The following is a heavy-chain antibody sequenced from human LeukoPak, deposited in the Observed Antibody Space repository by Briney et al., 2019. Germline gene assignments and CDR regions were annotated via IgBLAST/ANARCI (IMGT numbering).Heavy chain of an antibody. D-gene: IGHD6-19*01. CDR1: EFIFSDYA. Sequence: GGSLRLSCAASEFIFSDYAMGWVRQAPGKGLEWVSTIDKTTYPTFYADSVKGRFTISRDNSKNILYLQMNSLTTEDTAVYFCAKFEGATIPGWFNDYWGQGAPVTVSS. CDR2: IDKTTYPT. V-gene: IGHV3-23*05. J-gene: IGHJ4*02. CDR3: AKFEGATIPGWFNDY.